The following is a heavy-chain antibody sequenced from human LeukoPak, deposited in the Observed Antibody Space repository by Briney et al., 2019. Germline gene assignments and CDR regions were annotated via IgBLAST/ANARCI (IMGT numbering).Heavy chain of an antibody. V-gene: IGHV4-61*08. CDR1: GGSISSGDYY. CDR3: ARDSGSRGYSYGYDPYYYYGMDV. D-gene: IGHD5-18*01. Sequence: SQTLSLTCTVSGGSISSGDYYWRWIRQPPGKGLEWIGYIYYSGSTNYNPSLKSRVTISVDTSKNQFSLKLSSVTAADTAVYYCARDSGSRGYSYGYDPYYYYGMDVWGQGTTVTVSS. J-gene: IGHJ6*02. CDR2: IYYSGST.